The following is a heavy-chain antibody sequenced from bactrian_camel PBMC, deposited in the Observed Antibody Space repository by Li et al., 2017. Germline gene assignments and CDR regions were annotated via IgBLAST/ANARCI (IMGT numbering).Heavy chain of an antibody. D-gene: IGHD7*01. CDR2: ILGDGSKT. V-gene: IGHV3S6*01. CDR1: GFTFSNYW. J-gene: IGHJ4*01. Sequence: VQLVESGGGLVQPGGSLGLSCAASGFTFSNYWMYWVRQSPGKGLECVSSILGDGSKTYYAASVKGRSTISRDNANKLVHLQMNSLKSDDTGQYFCVTGNGAYWGQGTQVTVS. CDR3: VTGNGAY.